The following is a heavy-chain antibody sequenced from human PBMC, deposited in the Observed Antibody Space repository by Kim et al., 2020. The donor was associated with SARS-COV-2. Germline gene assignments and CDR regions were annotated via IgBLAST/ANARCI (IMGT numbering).Heavy chain of an antibody. J-gene: IGHJ4*02. Sequence: SETLSLTCAVYGGSFSGYYWSWIRQPPGKGLEWIGEINHSGSTNYNPSLKSRVTISVDTSKNQFSLKLSSVTAADTAVYYCARMVSDFWSGYKTPNFDYWGQGTLVTVSS. CDR1: GGSFSGYY. CDR3: ARMVSDFWSGYKTPNFDY. CDR2: INHSGST. D-gene: IGHD3-3*01. V-gene: IGHV4-34*01.